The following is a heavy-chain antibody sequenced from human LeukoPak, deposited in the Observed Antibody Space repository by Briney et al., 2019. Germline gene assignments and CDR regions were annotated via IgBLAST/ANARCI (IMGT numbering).Heavy chain of an antibody. Sequence: GGSLRLSCAASGFTVSNNYLSWVRQAPGKGLEWVANIKQDGSEKYYVDSVKGRFTISRDNAKNSLYLQMNSLRAEDTAVYYCARDRANYDFWSGYSPGYYGMDVWGQGTTVTVSS. D-gene: IGHD3-3*01. V-gene: IGHV3-7*01. CDR2: IKQDGSEK. J-gene: IGHJ6*02. CDR3: ARDRANYDFWSGYSPGYYGMDV. CDR1: GFTVSNNY.